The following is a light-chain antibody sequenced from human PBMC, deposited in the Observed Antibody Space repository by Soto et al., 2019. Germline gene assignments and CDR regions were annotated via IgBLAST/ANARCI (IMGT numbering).Light chain of an antibody. CDR1: SGHSTYV. CDR2: LSNDGSH. J-gene: IGLJ3*02. Sequence: QPVLTQSPPASASLGASVKLTCTLSSGHSTYVIAWHQQQPQKGPRFLMKLSNDGSHIKGDGIPDRFSGSSSGAERYLTISSLQSEDEADYYCQTWGTGIRMFGGGTKVTVL. V-gene: IGLV4-69*01. CDR3: QTWGTGIRM.